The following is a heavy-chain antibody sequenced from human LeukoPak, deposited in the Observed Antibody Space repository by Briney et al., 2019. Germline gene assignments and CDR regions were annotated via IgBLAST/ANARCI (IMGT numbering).Heavy chain of an antibody. V-gene: IGHV4-39*01. D-gene: IGHD2-2*01. J-gene: IGHJ5*02. CDR3: AVTAAKRPRWFDP. Sequence: SETLSLPCSVSVGSISSSSYYWRWIRQPPGEGLEWFGCIYYSESTYYNPSLQSRLTMSVDPSKTQFSLKLRSVPAADTSVLFCAVTAAKRPRWFDPWGQGTLVTVSS. CDR2: IYYSEST. CDR1: VGSISSSSYY.